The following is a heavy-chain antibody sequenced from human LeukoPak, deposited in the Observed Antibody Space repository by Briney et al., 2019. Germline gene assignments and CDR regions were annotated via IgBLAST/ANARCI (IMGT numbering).Heavy chain of an antibody. CDR1: GGSFSGYY. J-gene: IGHJ4*02. V-gene: IGHV4-34*01. CDR2: INHSGST. CDR3: ARGPSPHVDY. Sequence: PSETLSLTCAVYGGSFSGYYWSWIRQPPGKGREWIGEINHSGSTNYNPSLKSRVTISVDTSKNQFSLKLSSVTAADTAVYYCARGPSPHVDYWGQGTLVTVSS.